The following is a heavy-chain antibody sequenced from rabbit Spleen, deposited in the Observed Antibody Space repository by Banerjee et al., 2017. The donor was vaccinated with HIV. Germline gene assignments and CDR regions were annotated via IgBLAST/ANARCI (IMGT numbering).Heavy chain of an antibody. V-gene: IGHV1S45*01. CDR2: MYTGNGNY. CDR1: GFSFSSSYD. CDR3: ASDAGSYDYIDVYFTL. D-gene: IGHD8-1*01. J-gene: IGHJ4*01. Sequence: QEQLVESGGGLVKPGTSLTLICTASGFSFSSSYDMCWVRQAPGKGLEWIGCMYTGNGNYYYASWAKGGFTISKASSTTVTLAMTSPTAADTATYSCASDAGSYDYIDVYFTLWGPGTLVTVS.